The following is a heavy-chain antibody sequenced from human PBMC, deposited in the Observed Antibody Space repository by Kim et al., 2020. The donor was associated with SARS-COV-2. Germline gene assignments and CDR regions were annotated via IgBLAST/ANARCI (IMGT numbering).Heavy chain of an antibody. CDR2: FDPEDGET. CDR3: ATAPALVRDGWFDP. D-gene: IGHD6-6*01. Sequence: ASVNVSCKVSGYTLTELSMHWVRQAPGKGLEWMGGFDPEDGETIYAQKFQGRVTMTEDTSTDTAYMELSSLRSEDTAVYYCATAPALVRDGWFDPWGQGTLVTVSS. J-gene: IGHJ5*02. CDR1: GYTLTELS. V-gene: IGHV1-24*01.